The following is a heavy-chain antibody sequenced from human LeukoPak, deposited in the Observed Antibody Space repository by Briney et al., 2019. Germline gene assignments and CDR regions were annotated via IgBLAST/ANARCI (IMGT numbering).Heavy chain of an antibody. Sequence: GGSLRLSCAASGFTFSSYWMSRVRQAPGKGLEWVANIKQDGSEKYYVDSVKGRFTIARDNAKNSLYLQMNSLRAEDTAVYYCARGTIAAAGYYYFDYWGQGTQVTVSS. V-gene: IGHV3-7*04. J-gene: IGHJ4*02. CDR1: GFTFSSYW. CDR3: ARGTIAAAGYYYFDY. D-gene: IGHD6-13*01. CDR2: IKQDGSEK.